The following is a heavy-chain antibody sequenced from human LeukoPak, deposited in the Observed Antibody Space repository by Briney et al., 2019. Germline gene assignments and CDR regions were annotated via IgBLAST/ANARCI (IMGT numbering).Heavy chain of an antibody. D-gene: IGHD4-17*01. CDR1: GGSFSGYY. Sequence: SETLSLTCAVYGGSFSGYYWSWIRQPPGKGLEWIGEIDHSGSTNYNPSLKSRVTISVDTSKNQFSLKLSSVTAADTAVYYCARGRGRMTTVTTIDYWGQGTLVTVSS. CDR2: IDHSGST. CDR3: ARGRGRMTTVTTIDY. J-gene: IGHJ4*02. V-gene: IGHV4-34*01.